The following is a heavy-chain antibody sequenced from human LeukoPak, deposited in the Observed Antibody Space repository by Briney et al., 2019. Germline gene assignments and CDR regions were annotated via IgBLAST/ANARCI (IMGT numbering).Heavy chain of an antibody. Sequence: ASVKVSCKASGYIFNTYGITWVRQAPGQGLEWMGWISAYNGDTKYAQNVQGRVTMTTDTSTSTAYMELRSLRSGDTAAYYCARDTWSGKFYGSGDYSLGYWGQGTLVTVSS. CDR1: GYIFNTYG. V-gene: IGHV1-18*01. CDR2: ISAYNGDT. D-gene: IGHD3-10*01. CDR3: ARDTWSGKFYGSGDYSLGY. J-gene: IGHJ4*02.